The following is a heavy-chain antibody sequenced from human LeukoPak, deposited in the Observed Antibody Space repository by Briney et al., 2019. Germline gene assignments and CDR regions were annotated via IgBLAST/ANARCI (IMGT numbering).Heavy chain of an antibody. Sequence: GGSLRLSCAASGFTFSNAWMSWVRQAPGKGLEWVGRIKSKTDGGTTDYAAPVKGRFTISRDDSKNTLYLQMNSLKTEDTAVYYCSTGRDLLISFGELLSYFDFWGQGTLVTVSS. CDR1: GFTFSNAW. J-gene: IGHJ4*02. V-gene: IGHV3-15*01. D-gene: IGHD3-10*01. CDR2: IKSKTDGGTT. CDR3: STGRDLLISFGELLSYFDF.